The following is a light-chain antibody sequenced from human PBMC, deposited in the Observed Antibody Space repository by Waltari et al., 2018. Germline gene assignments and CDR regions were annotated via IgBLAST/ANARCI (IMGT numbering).Light chain of an antibody. J-gene: IGKJ2*01. CDR3: QQYNSYPYI. Sequence: DIQMTQSPSTLSASVGERVTITCRASQNINSWLAWSQQKPGKAPKLLIYKASSLESGVPSRFSGSRSGTEFTLTISSLQPDDFATYYCQQYNSYPYIFGQGTKLEIK. V-gene: IGKV1-5*03. CDR2: KAS. CDR1: QNINSW.